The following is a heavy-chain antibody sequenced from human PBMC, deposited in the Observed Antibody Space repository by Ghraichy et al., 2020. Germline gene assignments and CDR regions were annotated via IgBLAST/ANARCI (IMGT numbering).Heavy chain of an antibody. D-gene: IGHD3-22*01. CDR3: ARWYFDSSTNSWGIDY. CDR1: GFSLSSYM. CDR2: IKTDGSAA. V-gene: IGHV3-7*01. J-gene: IGHJ4*02. Sequence: GGSLRLSCVASGFSLSSYMMTWVRQAPGKGLEWVANIKTDGSAAAFVASVRGRFTVSRDNAKNSMFLHMNSLRADDTAVYYCARWYFDSSTNSWGIDYWGQGTLVTVSS.